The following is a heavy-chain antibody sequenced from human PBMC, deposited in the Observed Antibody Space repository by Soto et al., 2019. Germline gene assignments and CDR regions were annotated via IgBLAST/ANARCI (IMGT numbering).Heavy chain of an antibody. CDR1: GFTFSSYA. D-gene: IGHD2-15*01. Sequence: QPGGSLRLSCAASGFTFSSYAMSWVRQAPGKGLEWVSAISGSGGSTYYADSVKGRFTISRDNSKNTLYLQMNSLRAEDTAVYYCAKDRGCSGGSCYSVFGAFDIWGQGTMVTVSS. V-gene: IGHV3-23*01. J-gene: IGHJ3*02. CDR2: ISGSGGST. CDR3: AKDRGCSGGSCYSVFGAFDI.